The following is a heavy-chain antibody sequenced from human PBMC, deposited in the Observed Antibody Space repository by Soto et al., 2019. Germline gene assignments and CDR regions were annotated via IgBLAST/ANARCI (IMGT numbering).Heavy chain of an antibody. Sequence: PGESLKISCKGSGYSFTSYWIGWVRQMPGKGLEWMGIIYPGDSDTRYSPSFQGQVTISADKSISTAYLQWSSLKASDTAMYYCARVPDVRYGSVSYYNFYYYYYMDVRGKGTTVTVSS. CDR1: GYSFTSYW. CDR2: IYPGDSDT. J-gene: IGHJ6*03. V-gene: IGHV5-51*01. CDR3: ARVPDVRYGSVSYYNFYYYYYMDV. D-gene: IGHD3-10*01.